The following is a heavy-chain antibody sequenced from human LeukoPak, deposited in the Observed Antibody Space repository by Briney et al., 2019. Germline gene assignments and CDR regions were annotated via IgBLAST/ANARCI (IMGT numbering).Heavy chain of an antibody. V-gene: IGHV4-39*01. Sequence: SETLSLTCTVSGGSISSSSYYWGWIRQPPGKGLEWIGSIYYSGSTYYNPSLKSRVTISVDTSKNQFSLKLSSVTAADTAVYYCARFARDTASQGDDAFDIWGQGTMVTVSS. CDR2: IYYSGST. D-gene: IGHD5-18*01. J-gene: IGHJ3*02. CDR3: ARFARDTASQGDDAFDI. CDR1: GGSISSSSYY.